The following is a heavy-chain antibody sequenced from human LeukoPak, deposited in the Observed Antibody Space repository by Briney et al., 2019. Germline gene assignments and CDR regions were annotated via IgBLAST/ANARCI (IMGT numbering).Heavy chain of an antibody. CDR2: IYYSGSI. J-gene: IGHJ4*02. CDR3: ARAKGDYVWGSYRPYYFDY. CDR1: GGSISSYY. D-gene: IGHD3-16*02. V-gene: IGHV4-59*01. Sequence: KPSGTLSLTCTVSGGSISSYYWSWIRQPPGEGLEWIGYIYYSGSINYNPSLKSRVTISVDPSKNQFSLKLSSVTAADTAVYYCARAKGDYVWGSYRPYYFDYWGQGTLVTVSS.